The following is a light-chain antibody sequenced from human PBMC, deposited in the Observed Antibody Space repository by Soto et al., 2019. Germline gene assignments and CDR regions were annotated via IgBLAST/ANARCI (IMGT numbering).Light chain of an antibody. CDR2: GAS. CDR3: QQYNNLPHT. Sequence: EEGVTMSPANVSVSHGERATLSCRASQSVSSNLAWYQQKPGQAPRLLIYGASTRATGIPARFSGSGSGTEFTLTISSLQSEDFAVYYCQQYNNLPHTFGQGTNVDIK. CDR1: QSVSSN. V-gene: IGKV3-15*01. J-gene: IGKJ1*01.